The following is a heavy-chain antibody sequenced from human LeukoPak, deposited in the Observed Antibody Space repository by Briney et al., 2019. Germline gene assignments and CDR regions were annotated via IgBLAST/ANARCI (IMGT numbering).Heavy chain of an antibody. J-gene: IGHJ3*02. CDR2: INPNSGGT. CDR3: ARARNYYDSSDYYYEGDAFDI. Sequence: GASVKVSCKASGYTFTGYYMHWVRQAPGQGLEWMGWINPNSGGTNYAQKFQGRVTMTRDTSISTAYMELSRLRSDDTAVYYCARARNYYDSSDYYYEGDAFDIWGQGTMVTVSS. CDR1: GYTFTGYY. D-gene: IGHD3-22*01. V-gene: IGHV1-2*02.